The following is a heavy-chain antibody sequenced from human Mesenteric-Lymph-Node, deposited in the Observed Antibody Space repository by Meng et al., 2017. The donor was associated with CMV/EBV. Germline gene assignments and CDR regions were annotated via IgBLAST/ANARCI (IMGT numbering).Heavy chain of an antibody. CDR3: LREWNFDWF. V-gene: IGHV3-21*01. CDR2: INGNSRYI. Sequence: LRLACAASGFTFSSYPMNWVRQAPGKGLEWVSSINGNSRYIYYADSLKGRLTISRDNAKNSLYLQMNSLRAEDTAMYYCLREWNFDWFWGQGTLVTVSS. CDR1: GFTFSSYP. D-gene: IGHD3-9*01. J-gene: IGHJ4*02.